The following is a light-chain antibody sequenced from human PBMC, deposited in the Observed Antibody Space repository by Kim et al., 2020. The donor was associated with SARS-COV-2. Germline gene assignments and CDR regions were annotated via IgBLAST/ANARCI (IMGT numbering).Light chain of an antibody. J-gene: IGKJ1*01. CDR3: QHYDPSHRT. Sequence: EIVLTQSPDTLSLSPGERVTLSCRASQIISNNYLAWYRQKPGQAPRLLIHGASNRAPGISDKCTGSGSGTDFTLTISSLEPDDFALYSCQHYDPSHRTFGQGTKVDIK. CDR2: GAS. V-gene: IGKV3-20*01. CDR1: QIISNNY.